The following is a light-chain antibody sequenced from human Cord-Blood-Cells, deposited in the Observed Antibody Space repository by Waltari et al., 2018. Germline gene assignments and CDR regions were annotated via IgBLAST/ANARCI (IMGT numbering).Light chain of an antibody. CDR3: CSYAGSSTLV. J-gene: IGLJ2*01. V-gene: IGLV2-23*01. Sequence: QSALTQPASVCGSPGRSITISCTGTSSGVGSYHLVSWYQQPPGKAPKLMIYEDSKRPSGVSNRSSCSKSCNTASLTIYGLHAEDEADYYCCSYAGSSTLVFGGGTKLTVL. CDR2: EDS. CDR1: SSGVGSYHL.